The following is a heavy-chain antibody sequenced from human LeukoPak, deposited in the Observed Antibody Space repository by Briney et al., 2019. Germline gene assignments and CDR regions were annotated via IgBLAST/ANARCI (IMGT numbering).Heavy chain of an antibody. V-gene: IGHV4-59*01. D-gene: IGHD1-14*01. CDR1: GGSISNYY. J-gene: IGHJ1*01. Sequence: SETLSLTCSVSGGSISNYYWSWIRQPPGKGLEWIGYMHYSGSTNYNPSLKSRVTMSLDTSKNQLSLKMTSVTAADTAVYYCARDGATTRVSLHWGQGTLVTVSS. CDR2: MHYSGST. CDR3: ARDGATTRVSLH.